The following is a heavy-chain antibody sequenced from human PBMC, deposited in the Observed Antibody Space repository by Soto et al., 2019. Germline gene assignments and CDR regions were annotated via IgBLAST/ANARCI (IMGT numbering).Heavy chain of an antibody. D-gene: IGHD3-10*01. V-gene: IGHV3-48*01. CDR2: ISSSSSTI. CDR1: GFTFSSYS. Sequence: PGGSLRLSCAASGFTFSSYSMNWVRQAPGKGLEWVSYISSSSSTIYYADSVKGRFTISRDNSKNTVYLQMNSLRAEDTAVYYCAKAGYGSGSYYTLSFDYWGQGSLVTVSS. CDR3: AKAGYGSGSYYTLSFDY. J-gene: IGHJ4*02.